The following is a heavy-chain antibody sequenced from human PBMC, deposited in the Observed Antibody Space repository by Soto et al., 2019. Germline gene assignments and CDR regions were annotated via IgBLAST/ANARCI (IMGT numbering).Heavy chain of an antibody. Sequence: GGSLRLSCAASGFTFSSYAMHWVRQAPGKGLEWVAVISYDGSNKYYADSVKGRFTISRDNSKNRLYLQMNSLRAEDTAVYYCARDRRGNPSRQEFDYWGQGTLVTVSS. D-gene: IGHD4-4*01. V-gene: IGHV3-30-3*01. CDR1: GFTFSSYA. J-gene: IGHJ4*02. CDR2: ISYDGSNK. CDR3: ARDRRGNPSRQEFDY.